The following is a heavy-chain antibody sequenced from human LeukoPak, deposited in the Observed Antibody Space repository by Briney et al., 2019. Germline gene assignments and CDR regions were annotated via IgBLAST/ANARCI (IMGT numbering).Heavy chain of an antibody. CDR1: GGSISGYY. Sequence: PSETLSLTCTVSGGSISGYYWSWIRQPPGKGLEWIGYIIYSGSTNYNPSLKSRVTISVDTSKNQFSLKLSSVTAADTAVYYCARETSQKGAHYMDVWGKGTTVTISS. CDR3: ARETSQKGAHYMDV. D-gene: IGHD3-16*01. V-gene: IGHV4-59*01. J-gene: IGHJ6*03. CDR2: IIYSGST.